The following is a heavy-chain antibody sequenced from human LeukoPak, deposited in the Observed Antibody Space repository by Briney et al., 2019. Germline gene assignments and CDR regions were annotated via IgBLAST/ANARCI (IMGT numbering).Heavy chain of an antibody. CDR2: ISGSGGST. V-gene: IGHV3-23*01. Sequence: GGSLRLSCAASGFTFSNYAMNWVRQAPGKGLEWVSAISGSGGSTYYADSVKGRFTISRDNSKNTLYLQMNSLRAEDTAVYYCAKDPIVVVPAATPYFDYWGQGTLVTVSS. CDR1: GFTFSNYA. D-gene: IGHD2-2*02. J-gene: IGHJ4*02. CDR3: AKDPIVVVPAATPYFDY.